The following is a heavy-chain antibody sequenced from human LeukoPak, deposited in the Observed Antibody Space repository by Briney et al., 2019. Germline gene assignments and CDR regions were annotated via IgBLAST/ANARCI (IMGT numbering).Heavy chain of an antibody. Sequence: GGSLRLSCAASGFTFSDHYMGWARQAPGKGLEWVGRTRNKANSYTTEYAASVKGRFTISRDDSKNSLYLQMSSLKTEDTAVYYCASEMGAQDYWGQGTLVTVSS. V-gene: IGHV3-72*01. CDR1: GFTFSDHY. CDR2: TRNKANSYTT. J-gene: IGHJ4*02. CDR3: ASEMGAQDY. D-gene: IGHD1-26*01.